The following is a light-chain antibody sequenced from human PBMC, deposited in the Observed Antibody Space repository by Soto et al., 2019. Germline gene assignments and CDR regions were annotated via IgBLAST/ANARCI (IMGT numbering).Light chain of an antibody. J-gene: IGKJ1*01. V-gene: IGKV3-15*01. Sequence: IGMTQSPATVSVSPGESATLSCRASQSVSNNLTWYQQKPGQPPRLLIYGASTRATGVPGRFSGSGSGTEFTLPISSLQSEDFAVYYCQQYNDWCTFGQSTKVDI. CDR1: QSVSNN. CDR3: QQYNDWCT. CDR2: GAS.